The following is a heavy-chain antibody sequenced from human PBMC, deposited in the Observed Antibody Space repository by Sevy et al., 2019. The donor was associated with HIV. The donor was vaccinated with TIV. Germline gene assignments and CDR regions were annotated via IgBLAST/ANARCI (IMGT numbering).Heavy chain of an antibody. Sequence: GGSLRLSRTVTGFTFSGFSFSHYSMNWVRQAPGRGLEWVSSISYNSNFILYADPVKGRFTISRDDAKNSLFLLMDRLRADDTAMYYCALTNSADYYDSGAFHLWGRWTMVTVSS. CDR3: ALTNSADYYDSGAFHL. V-gene: IGHV3-21*06. D-gene: IGHD3-22*01. CDR2: ISYNSNFI. J-gene: IGHJ3*01. CDR1: GFSFSHYS.